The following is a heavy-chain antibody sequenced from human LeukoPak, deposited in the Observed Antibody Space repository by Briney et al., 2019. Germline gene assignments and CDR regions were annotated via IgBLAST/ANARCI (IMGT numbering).Heavy chain of an antibody. J-gene: IGHJ4*02. CDR1: GGSISSYY. Sequence: PSETLSLTCTVSGGSISSYYWSWIRQPPGKGLEWIGYIYYSGSTNYDPSLKSRVTISVDTSKNQFPLKLSSVTAADTAVYYCASSDSGYDFWFDYWGQGTLVTVSS. CDR2: IYYSGST. V-gene: IGHV4-59*01. D-gene: IGHD5-12*01. CDR3: ASSDSGYDFWFDY.